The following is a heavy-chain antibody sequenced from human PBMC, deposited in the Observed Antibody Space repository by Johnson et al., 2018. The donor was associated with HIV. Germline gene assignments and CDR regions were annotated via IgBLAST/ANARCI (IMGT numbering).Heavy chain of an antibody. Sequence: QMLLVESGGGLVKPGGSLRLSCIASGFTFSDYYMSWIHQAPGKGLEWVSYISTSGSTYYADSVKGRFTISRDNSKNTPYLQMNSLRAEDTAIYYCARGRGWWLQLGGAFDIWGQGTMVTVSS. CDR2: ISTSGST. CDR1: GFTFSDYY. J-gene: IGHJ3*02. D-gene: IGHD5-24*01. V-gene: IGHV3-11*04. CDR3: ARGRGWWLQLGGAFDI.